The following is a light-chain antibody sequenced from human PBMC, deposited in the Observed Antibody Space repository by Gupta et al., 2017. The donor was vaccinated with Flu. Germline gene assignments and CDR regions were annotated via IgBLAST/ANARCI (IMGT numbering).Light chain of an antibody. CDR2: DAS. CDR1: QSVSSF. CDR3: QQRSNWAPIT. J-gene: IGKJ4*01. V-gene: IGKV3-11*01. Sequence: ATLFLSPGESATLSCRASQSVSSFLACYQQKPGQAPRLLIYDASNRATGIPARFSGSGSGTDFTLTISRLEPEDFAVYYCQQRSNWAPITFGGGTNVEIK.